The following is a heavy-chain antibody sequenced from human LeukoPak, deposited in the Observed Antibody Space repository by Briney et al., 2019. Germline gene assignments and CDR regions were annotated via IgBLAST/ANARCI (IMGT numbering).Heavy chain of an antibody. CDR3: AKSDNSGGSCNDY. D-gene: IGHD2-15*01. CDR2: ISYDGSNK. Sequence: GGSLTLSCAAYGFTFSSYGMHWLRQARGNGLEGLAVISYDGSNKYYADSVKGRFTISRDNSKNTLYLQMNSLRAEDTAVYYCAKSDNSGGSCNDYWGQGTLVTVSS. CDR1: GFTFSSYG. J-gene: IGHJ4*02. V-gene: IGHV3-30*18.